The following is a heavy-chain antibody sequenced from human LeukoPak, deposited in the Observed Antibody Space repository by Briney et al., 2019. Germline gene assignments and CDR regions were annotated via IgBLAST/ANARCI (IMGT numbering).Heavy chain of an antibody. CDR2: SSDSGGT. D-gene: IGHD3-10*01. V-gene: IGHV4-34*01. CDR1: GGSLNGHY. J-gene: IGHJ4*02. CDR3: ARHDLNYYGSGSEDY. Sequence: PSETLSLTCAVYGGSLNGHYWSWIRQPPGKGLEWIGESSDSGGTKFNPSLKSRVTISADTSKNQFSLKLSSVTAADTAVYYCARHDLNYYGSGSEDYWGQGTLVTVSS.